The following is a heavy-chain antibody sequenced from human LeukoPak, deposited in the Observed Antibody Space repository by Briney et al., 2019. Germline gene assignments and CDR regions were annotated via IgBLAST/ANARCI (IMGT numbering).Heavy chain of an antibody. J-gene: IGHJ4*02. CDR2: IYHSGST. CDR3: ARGGYSSGSTFDY. CDR1: GGSISSGGYS. V-gene: IGHV4-30-2*01. D-gene: IGHD5-18*01. Sequence: SETLSLTCTVSGGSISSGGYSWSWIRQPPGKGLEWIGYIYHSGSTYYNPSLKSRVTMSVDRSKNQLSLKLSSVTAADTAVYYCARGGYSSGSTFDYWGQGTLVTVSS.